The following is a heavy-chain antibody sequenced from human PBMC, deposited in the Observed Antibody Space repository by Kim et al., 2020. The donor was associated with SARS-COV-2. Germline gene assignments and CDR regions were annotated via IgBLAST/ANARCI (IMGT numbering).Heavy chain of an antibody. J-gene: IGHJ4*02. D-gene: IGHD1-20*01. Sequence: NYAPKLQGRVTMTRDTSISTAYMELSRLRSDDTAVYYCARSRITGTELDYWGQGTLVTVSS. V-gene: IGHV1-2*02. CDR3: ARSRITGTELDY.